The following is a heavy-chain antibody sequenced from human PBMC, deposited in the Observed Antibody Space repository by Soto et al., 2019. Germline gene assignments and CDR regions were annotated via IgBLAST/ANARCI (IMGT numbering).Heavy chain of an antibody. V-gene: IGHV3-73*02. Sequence: EVQLVESGGGLVQPGGSLKLSCAASGFTFSGSAMHWVRQASGKGLEWVGRIRSKANSYATAYAASVKGRFTISRDDSKNTAYLQMNSLKPEDTAVYYCTMGLLWFGAYWGQGTLVTVSS. CDR3: TMGLLWFGAY. J-gene: IGHJ4*02. CDR2: IRSKANSYAT. D-gene: IGHD3-10*01. CDR1: GFTFSGSA.